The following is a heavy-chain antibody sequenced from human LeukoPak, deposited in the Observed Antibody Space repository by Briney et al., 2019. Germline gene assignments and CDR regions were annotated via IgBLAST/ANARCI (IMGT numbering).Heavy chain of an antibody. CDR1: GGSISSYY. CDR3: ARGLRYFDSLDYGMDV. J-gene: IGHJ6*02. V-gene: IGHV4-59*12. Sequence: KASETLSLTCTVSGGSISSYYWSWIRQPPGKGLEWIGYIYYSGSTNSNPSLNSRVTISVDTSKNQFSLKLSSVTAADTAVYYCARGLRYFDSLDYGMDVWGQGTTVTVSS. CDR2: IYYSGST. D-gene: IGHD3-9*01.